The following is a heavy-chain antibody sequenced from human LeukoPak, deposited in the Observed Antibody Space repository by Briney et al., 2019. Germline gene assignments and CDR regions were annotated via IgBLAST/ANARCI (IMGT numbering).Heavy chain of an antibody. CDR1: GGSFSGYY. J-gene: IGHJ3*02. D-gene: IGHD6-19*01. V-gene: IGHV4-34*01. Sequence: SETLSLTCAVYGGSFSGYYWSWIRQPPGKGLEWIGEINHSGSTNYNPSLKSRVTISVDTSKNQFSLKLSSVTAADTALYYCARGGNGGWTGQFAFDIWGQGTMVTVSS. CDR3: ARGGNGGWTGQFAFDI. CDR2: INHSGST.